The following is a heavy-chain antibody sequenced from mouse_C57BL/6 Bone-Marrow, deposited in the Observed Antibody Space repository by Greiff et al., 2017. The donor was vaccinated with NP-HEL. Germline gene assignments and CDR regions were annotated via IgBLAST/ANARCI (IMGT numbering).Heavy chain of an antibody. Sequence: VQLQQSGPGLVQPSQSLSITCTVSGFSLTSYGVHWVRQSPGKGLEWLGVIWSGGSTDYNAAFISRLSISKDNSKSQVFFKMNSLQADDTAIYYCASYDYEKAYWGQGTLVTVSA. CDR1: GFSLTSYG. D-gene: IGHD2-4*01. CDR2: IWSGGST. CDR3: ASYDYEKAY. J-gene: IGHJ3*01. V-gene: IGHV2-2*01.